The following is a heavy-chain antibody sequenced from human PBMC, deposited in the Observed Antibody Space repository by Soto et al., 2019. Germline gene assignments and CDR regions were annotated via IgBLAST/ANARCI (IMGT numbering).Heavy chain of an antibody. J-gene: IGHJ3*02. D-gene: IGHD2-15*01. Sequence: QVQLVQSGAEVKKPGSSMKVSCKASGGTFSTSSINWVRQAPGQRPEWLGNILPNFGTADYAQKFQDIVRITEHKSTNTGYMDLRALVADYSAGYYYGRGHEYGGNSDAFDMWGQGTVVTVSS. CDR1: GGTFSTSS. CDR3: GRGHEYGGNSDAFDM. CDR2: ILPNFGTA. V-gene: IGHV1-69*14.